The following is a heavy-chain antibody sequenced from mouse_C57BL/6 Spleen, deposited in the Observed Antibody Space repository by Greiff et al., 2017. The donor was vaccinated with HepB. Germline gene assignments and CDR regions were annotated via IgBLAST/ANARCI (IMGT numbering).Heavy chain of an antibody. CDR1: GYAFTNYL. D-gene: IGHD1-1*01. Sequence: VQLVESGAELVRPGTSVKVSCKASGYAFTNYLIEWVKQRPGQGLEWIGVINPGSGGTNYNEKFKGKATLTADKSSSTAYMQLSSLTSEDSAVYFCARRGYYGSSLDYWGQGTTLTVSS. CDR3: ARRGYYGSSLDY. J-gene: IGHJ2*01. V-gene: IGHV1-54*01. CDR2: INPGSGGT.